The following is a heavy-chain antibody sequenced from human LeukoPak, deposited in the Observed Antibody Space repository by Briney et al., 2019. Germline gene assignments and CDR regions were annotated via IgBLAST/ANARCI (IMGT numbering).Heavy chain of an antibody. D-gene: IGHD1-26*01. CDR2: ISYDGSNK. Sequence: PGGSLRLSYAASGFTFSSYAMHWVRQAPGKGLEWVAVISYDGSNKYYADSVKGRFTISRDNSKNTLYLQMNSLRAEDTAVYYCARDLVGATYYFDYWGQGTLVTVSS. CDR3: ARDLVGATYYFDY. V-gene: IGHV3-30-3*01. CDR1: GFTFSSYA. J-gene: IGHJ4*02.